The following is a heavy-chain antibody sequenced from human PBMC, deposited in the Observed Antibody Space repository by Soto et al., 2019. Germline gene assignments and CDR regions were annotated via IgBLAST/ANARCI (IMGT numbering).Heavy chain of an antibody. CDR2: ISGSGDST. CDR3: ARRSSGWYFDS. CDR1: VFTFSSYG. V-gene: IGHV3-23*01. D-gene: IGHD6-19*01. Sequence: EVQLLESGGGLVQPGGSLRLSCAASVFTFSSYGMNWVLQASGKGLEWVSVISGSGDSTYDADSVKGLFTISRDNAIITLFLHMNILTGADTAVYYCARRSSGWYFDSWGQGTLVTVSS. J-gene: IGHJ4*02.